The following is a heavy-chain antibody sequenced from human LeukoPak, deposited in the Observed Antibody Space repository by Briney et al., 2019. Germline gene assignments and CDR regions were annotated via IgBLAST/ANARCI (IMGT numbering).Heavy chain of an antibody. J-gene: IGHJ5*02. CDR1: GYTFTDYY. Sequence: ASVKVSCKASGYTFTDYYIHWVRQAPGQGLEWRGWVNPNSGGTKYAQKFQGRVTMTTDTSISTAYMEMSRLTSDDTAVYYCARDAHNGYEFHDWFDPWGQGALVTVSS. V-gene: IGHV1-2*02. CDR3: ARDAHNGYEFHDWFDP. CDR2: VNPNSGGT. D-gene: IGHD5-12*01.